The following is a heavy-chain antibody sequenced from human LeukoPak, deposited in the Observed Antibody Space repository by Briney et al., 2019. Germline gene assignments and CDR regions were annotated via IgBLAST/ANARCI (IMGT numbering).Heavy chain of an antibody. CDR3: ARGGVGPNDWFDP. Sequence: SETLSLTCTVSRGSISSYYWSWIRQPPGKGLEWIGYIYNSGSTNYNPSLKSRVTVSVDTSKNQFALKLSPVTAADTAVYYCARGGVGPNDWFDPWGQGTLVTVSS. V-gene: IGHV4-59*08. D-gene: IGHD1-26*01. CDR1: RGSISSYY. J-gene: IGHJ5*02. CDR2: IYNSGST.